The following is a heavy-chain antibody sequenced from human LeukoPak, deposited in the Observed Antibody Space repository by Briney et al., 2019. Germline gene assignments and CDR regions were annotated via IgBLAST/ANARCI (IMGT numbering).Heavy chain of an antibody. Sequence: PGRSLRLSCAASGFTFSNYGMHWVRKAPGKGLEWVAVMSYDGSNEYYADSVKGRFTISRDNSKNTLYLQMNSLRAEDTAMYYCAKDGTSFVSYYYDSSGHYDYWGQGTLVTVSS. V-gene: IGHV3-30*18. J-gene: IGHJ4*02. CDR3: AKDGTSFVSYYYDSSGHYDY. D-gene: IGHD3-22*01. CDR1: GFTFSNYG. CDR2: MSYDGSNE.